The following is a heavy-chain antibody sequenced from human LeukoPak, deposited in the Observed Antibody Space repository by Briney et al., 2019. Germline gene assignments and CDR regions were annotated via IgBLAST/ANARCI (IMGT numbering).Heavy chain of an antibody. D-gene: IGHD3-3*01. V-gene: IGHV3-74*01. CDR1: GFTLSSKS. CDR3: TRDFDFSSAI. CDR2: ISPDGSTT. Sequence: PGGSLRLSCAAPGFTLSSKSMNWVGQAPGKGLVWVSRISPDGSTTGHADSVKGRFTTSRDNAKNTLFLQMNSLRAEDTAVYYCTRDFDFSSAIWGQGTLVTVSS. J-gene: IGHJ4*02.